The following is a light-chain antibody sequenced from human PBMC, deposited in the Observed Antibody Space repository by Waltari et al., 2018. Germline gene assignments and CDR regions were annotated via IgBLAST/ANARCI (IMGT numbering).Light chain of an antibody. V-gene: IGKV4-1*01. Sequence: DIVMTQSPDSLAVSLGERATINCKSSQSVLYSPNNKNYLAWYQQKPGQPPKLVIYWASNRESGVPDRFSGSGSGTDFTLTISRLEPEDVAVYYCHQSGGSGRAFGGGTKVEIK. CDR1: QSVLYSPNNKNY. J-gene: IGKJ4*01. CDR3: HQSGGSGRA. CDR2: WAS.